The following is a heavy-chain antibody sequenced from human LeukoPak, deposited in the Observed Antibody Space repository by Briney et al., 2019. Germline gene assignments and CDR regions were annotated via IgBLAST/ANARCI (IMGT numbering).Heavy chain of an antibody. CDR1: GFTFSSYG. CDR3: AKDRPYGSETYYFDY. D-gene: IGHD3-10*01. J-gene: IGHJ4*02. CDR2: ISYDGSNK. V-gene: IGHV3-30*18. Sequence: PGRSLRLSCAASGFTFSSYGMHWVRQAPGKGLEWVAVISYDGSNKYYADSVKGRFTISRDNSKNTLYLQMNSLRAEDTAVYYCAKDRPYGSETYYFDYWGQGTLVTVSS.